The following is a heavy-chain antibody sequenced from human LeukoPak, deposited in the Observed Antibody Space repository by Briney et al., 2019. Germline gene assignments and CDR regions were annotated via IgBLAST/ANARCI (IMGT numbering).Heavy chain of an antibody. CDR1: GGSFSGSF. CDR2: INHSGST. CDR3: ARHLRWAPCDY. D-gene: IGHD1-26*01. V-gene: IGHV4-34*01. Sequence: NPSETLSLTCAVYGGSFSGSFWSWIRQPPGKGLEWIGEINHSGSTNYNPSLKSRVTISVDTSKNLFSLKLSSVTAADTAVYYCARHLRWAPCDYWGQGTLVTVSS. J-gene: IGHJ4*02.